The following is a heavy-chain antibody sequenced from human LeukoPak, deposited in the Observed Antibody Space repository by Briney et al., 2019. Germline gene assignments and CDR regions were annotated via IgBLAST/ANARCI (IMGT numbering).Heavy chain of an antibody. CDR3: ARDGYDYVWGSYRQDAFDI. CDR1: GFTVSTHY. J-gene: IGHJ3*02. Sequence: TGGSLRLSCAVSGFTVSTHYMSWVRQAPGKGLEWLSVIYYDGSTYYADSVEGRFTISKDNSKNTLYLQMNSLRAEDTAVYYCARDGYDYVWGSYRQDAFDIWGQGTMVTVSS. V-gene: IGHV3-53*01. D-gene: IGHD3-16*02. CDR2: IYYDGST.